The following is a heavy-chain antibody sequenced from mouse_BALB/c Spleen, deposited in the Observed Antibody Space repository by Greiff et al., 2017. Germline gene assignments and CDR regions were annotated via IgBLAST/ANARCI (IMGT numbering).Heavy chain of an antibody. V-gene: IGHV5-17*02. Sequence: DVKLVESGGGLVQPGGSRKLSCAASGFTFSSFGMHWVRQAPEKGLEWVAYISSVSSTIYYADTVKGRFTISRDNPKNTLYLQMTSLRSEDTAMYDCARSADLGYDDDDVYAMDYWGQGTSVTVSS. D-gene: IGHD2-4*01. CDR2: ISSVSSTI. CDR3: ARSADLGYDDDDVYAMDY. CDR1: GFTFSSFG. J-gene: IGHJ4*01.